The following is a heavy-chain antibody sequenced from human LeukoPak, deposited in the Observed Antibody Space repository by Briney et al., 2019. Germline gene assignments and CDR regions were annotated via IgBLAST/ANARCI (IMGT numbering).Heavy chain of an antibody. CDR3: AKDGGDSSGYYTPPVAN. V-gene: IGHV4-59*01. CDR1: GGSISSYY. Sequence: PSETLSLTCTVSGGSISSYYWSWIRQPPGKGLEWIGYIYYSGSTNYNPSLKSRVTISVDTSKNQFSLKLSSVTAADTAVYYCAKDGGDSSGYYTPPVANWGQGTLVTVSS. D-gene: IGHD3-22*01. CDR2: IYYSGST. J-gene: IGHJ4*02.